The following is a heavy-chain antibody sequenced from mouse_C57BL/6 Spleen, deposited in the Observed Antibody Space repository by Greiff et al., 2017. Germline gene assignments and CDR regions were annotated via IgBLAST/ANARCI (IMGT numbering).Heavy chain of an antibody. Sequence: EVQRVESGGGLVKPGGSLKLSCAASGFTFSDYGMHWVRQAPEKGLEWVAYISSGSSTIYYADTVKGRFTISRDNAKNTLFLQMTSLRPEDTAMYYCARPYYGYEGSFAYWGQGTLVTVSA. CDR3: ARPYYGYEGSFAY. D-gene: IGHD2-9*01. CDR2: ISSGSSTI. V-gene: IGHV5-17*01. J-gene: IGHJ3*01. CDR1: GFTFSDYG.